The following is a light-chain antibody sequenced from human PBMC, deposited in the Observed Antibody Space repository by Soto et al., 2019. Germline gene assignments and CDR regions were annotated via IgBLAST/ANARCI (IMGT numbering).Light chain of an antibody. CDR1: QTISSY. CDR3: QQSYSTPWT. V-gene: IGKV1-39*01. CDR2: AAS. J-gene: IGKJ2*01. Sequence: DIQMTQSPSSLSASVGDRVTITCRASQTISSYLNWYQQKPGKVPMLLIYAASSLQSGVPSRFSGSGSGTDFTLTISSLQPEDFATYYCQQSYSTPWTFGQGTKLEIK.